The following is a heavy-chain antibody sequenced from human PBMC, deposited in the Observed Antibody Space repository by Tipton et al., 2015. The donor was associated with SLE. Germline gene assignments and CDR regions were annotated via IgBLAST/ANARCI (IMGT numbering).Heavy chain of an antibody. D-gene: IGHD1-1*01. CDR2: IYYSGST. V-gene: IGHV4-31*03. Sequence: TLSLTCTVSGDSTNSDGYFWTWIRQPPGKGLEWIGYIYYSGSTYYNPSLQSRLTMSVDTSRNQFSLKLSAVTAADTAVYYCARALWKGGDYWGQGTLVTVSS. CDR1: GDSTNSDGYF. CDR3: ARALWKGGDY. J-gene: IGHJ4*02.